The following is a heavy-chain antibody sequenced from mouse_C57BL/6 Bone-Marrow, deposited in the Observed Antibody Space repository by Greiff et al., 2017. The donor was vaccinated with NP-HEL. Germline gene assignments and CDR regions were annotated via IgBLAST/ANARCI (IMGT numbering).Heavy chain of an antibody. V-gene: IGHV1-18*01. J-gene: IGHJ1*03. D-gene: IGHD2-1*01. CDR2: INPNNGGT. CDR3: ARMIYYGNYRQGYFDV. Sequence: QLQQSGPELVKPGASVKIPCKASGYTFTDYNMDWVKQSHGKSLEWIGDINPNNGGTIYNQKFKGKATLTVDKSSSTAYMELRSLTSEDTAVYYCARMIYYGNYRQGYFDVWGTGTTVTVSS. CDR1: GYTFTDYN.